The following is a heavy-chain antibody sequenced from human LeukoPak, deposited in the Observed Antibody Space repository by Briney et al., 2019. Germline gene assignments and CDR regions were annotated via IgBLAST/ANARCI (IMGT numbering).Heavy chain of an antibody. CDR3: ARHGVAALAGNYYGSGSYYNGFDY. CDR1: GGSISSYY. D-gene: IGHD3-10*01. V-gene: IGHV4-4*09. Sequence: PSETLSLTCTVSGGSISSYYWSWIRQPPGKGLEWIGYIYTSGSTNYNPSLKSRVTISVDTSKNHFSLKLSSVTAADTAVYYCARHGVAALAGNYYGSGSYYNGFDYRGQGTLVTVSS. CDR2: IYTSGST. J-gene: IGHJ4*02.